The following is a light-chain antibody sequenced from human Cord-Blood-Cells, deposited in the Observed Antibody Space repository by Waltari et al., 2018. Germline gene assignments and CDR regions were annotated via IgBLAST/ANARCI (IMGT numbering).Light chain of an antibody. CDR3: SSYTSSSTLGV. CDR2: DVS. Sequence: QSALTQPASVSGSPGQSITISCTGTSSDVGGYNYVPWYQQHPGKAPKIMIYDVSNRPSGGSNRFSCSKSGNTASRTISGLQAEDGADYYCSSYTSSSTLGVFGGGTKLTVL. J-gene: IGLJ2*01. V-gene: IGLV2-14*01. CDR1: SSDVGGYNY.